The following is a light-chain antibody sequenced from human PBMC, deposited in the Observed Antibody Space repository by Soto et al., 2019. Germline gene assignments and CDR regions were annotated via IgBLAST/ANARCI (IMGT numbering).Light chain of an antibody. CDR3: QQRSYWPPYT. J-gene: IGKJ2*01. V-gene: IGKV3-11*01. CDR2: DAS. Sequence: EIVLTQSPATLSLSXXXXXXXXXXXSQSVSSYLAWYQQKPGQAPRLLIYDASSRATGIPARFSGSGFGTDFTLTISSLESEDSAVYYCQQRSYWPPYTFGQGTKVDIK. CDR1: QSVSSY.